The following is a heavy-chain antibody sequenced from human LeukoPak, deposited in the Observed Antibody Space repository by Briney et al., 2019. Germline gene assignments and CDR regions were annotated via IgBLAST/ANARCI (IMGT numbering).Heavy chain of an antibody. Sequence: SETLSLTCTVSGGSISGYYWGWIRQPAGKGLEWIGRVHTSGSTNYNVSLKSRVTMSVDTSRNQFALKLSSVTAADTAIYYCARDLGSGRYDFWGQGTLVTVSS. CDR1: GGSISGYY. CDR3: ARDLGSGRYDF. D-gene: IGHD6-19*01. CDR2: VHTSGST. V-gene: IGHV4-4*07. J-gene: IGHJ4*02.